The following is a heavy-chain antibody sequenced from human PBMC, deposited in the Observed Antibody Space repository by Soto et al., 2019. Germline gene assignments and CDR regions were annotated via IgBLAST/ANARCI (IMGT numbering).Heavy chain of an antibody. D-gene: IGHD3-22*01. CDR2: ISGSGGTT. V-gene: IGHV3-23*01. Sequence: PGGSLRLSCVASGFIFSSYALNWVRQAPGRGMEWVSAISGSGGTTYYADSVKGRFTISRDNSKNTLFLQMNSLRAEDAAIYYCAKSPKAISTSFDYWGQGSLVTVSS. CDR1: GFIFSSYA. J-gene: IGHJ4*02. CDR3: AKSPKAISTSFDY.